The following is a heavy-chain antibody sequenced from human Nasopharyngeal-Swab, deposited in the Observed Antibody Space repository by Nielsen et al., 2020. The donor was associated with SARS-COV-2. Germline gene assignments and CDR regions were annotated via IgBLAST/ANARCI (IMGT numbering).Heavy chain of an antibody. J-gene: IGHJ4*02. V-gene: IGHV3-23*01. Sequence: GESLKISCAASGFTFSSYAMSWVRQAPGKGLEWVSAISGSGSSTYYADSVKGRFTISRDNSKNTLYLQMNSLRAEDTAVHYCAKNSYGFGYYFDYWGQGTLVTVSS. CDR3: AKNSYGFGYYFDY. D-gene: IGHD5-18*01. CDR1: GFTFSSYA. CDR2: ISGSGSST.